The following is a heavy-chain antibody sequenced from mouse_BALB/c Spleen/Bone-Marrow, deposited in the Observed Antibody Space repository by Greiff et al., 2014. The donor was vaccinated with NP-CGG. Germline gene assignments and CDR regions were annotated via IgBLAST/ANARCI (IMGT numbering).Heavy chain of an antibody. J-gene: IGHJ4*01. Sequence: QVQLKQSGPELVKPGASVRVSCKASGYTFTNYYIHWVKQRPGQGLEWIGWIYPGNVNTKYNEKFKGKATLTADKSSSTAYKQVSSLTSEDSAVYFCARSYDYDGNYAMDYWGQGTSVTVSS. CDR3: ARSYDYDGNYAMDY. CDR2: IYPGNVNT. D-gene: IGHD2-4*01. V-gene: IGHV1S56*01. CDR1: GYTFTNYY.